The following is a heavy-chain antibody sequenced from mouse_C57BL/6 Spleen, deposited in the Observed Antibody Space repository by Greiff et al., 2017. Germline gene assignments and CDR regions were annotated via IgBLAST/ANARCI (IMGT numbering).Heavy chain of an antibody. D-gene: IGHD2-4*01. Sequence: EVQLQQSGPELVKPGASVKISCKASGYTFTDYYMNWVKQSHGKSLDWIGDINPNNGGTSYNQKFKGKATLTVDKSSSTAYMELRSLTSEDSAVYYCARCGDYDGYFDVWGTGTTVTVSS. J-gene: IGHJ1*03. V-gene: IGHV1-26*01. CDR1: GYTFTDYY. CDR2: INPNNGGT. CDR3: ARCGDYDGYFDV.